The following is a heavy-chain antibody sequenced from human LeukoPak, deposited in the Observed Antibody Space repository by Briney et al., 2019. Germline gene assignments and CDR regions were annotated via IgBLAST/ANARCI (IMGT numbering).Heavy chain of an antibody. CDR1: GFTFSNAW. D-gene: IGHD2-2*01. J-gene: IGHJ3*02. CDR3: TTGTTDIVVVPAAPSAFDT. V-gene: IGHV3-15*01. Sequence: GSLRLSCAASGFTFSNAWMSWVRQAPGKGLEWVGRIKSKTDGGTTDYAAPVKGRFTISRDDSKNTLYLQMNSLKTEDTAVYYCTTGTTDIVVVPAAPSAFDTWGQGTMVTVSS. CDR2: IKSKTDGGTT.